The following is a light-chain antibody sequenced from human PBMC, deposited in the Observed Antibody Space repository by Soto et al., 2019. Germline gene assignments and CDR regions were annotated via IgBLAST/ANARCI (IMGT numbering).Light chain of an antibody. J-gene: IGLJ2*01. CDR2: NNN. V-gene: IGLV1-44*01. Sequence: QSALTQPPSASGTPGQRVTISCSGSSSNIGSNTVNWYQQLPGTAPKLLIYNNNQRPSGVPDRFSGSKSGTSASLAISGLQSEDEADYYCAAWDDSLNGVVFGGGTKLTVL. CDR1: SSNIGSNT. CDR3: AAWDDSLNGVV.